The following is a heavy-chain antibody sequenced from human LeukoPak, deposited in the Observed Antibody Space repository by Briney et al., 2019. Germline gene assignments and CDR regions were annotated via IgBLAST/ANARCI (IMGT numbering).Heavy chain of an antibody. CDR2: IIPIFGTA. CDR3: ARTHYYGSGSFVYYFDY. Sequence: GASVKVSCKASGYTFTSYAISWVRQAPGQGLEWMGGIIPIFGTANYAQKFQGRVTITADESTSTAYMELSSLRSEDTAVYYYARTHYYGSGSFVYYFDYWGQGTLVTVSS. V-gene: IGHV1-69*13. CDR1: GYTFTSYA. D-gene: IGHD3-10*01. J-gene: IGHJ4*02.